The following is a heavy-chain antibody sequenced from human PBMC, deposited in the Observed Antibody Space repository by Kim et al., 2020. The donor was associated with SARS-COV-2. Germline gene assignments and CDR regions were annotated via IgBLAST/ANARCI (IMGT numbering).Heavy chain of an antibody. CDR2: TSYDGSIN. V-gene: IGHV3-30*04. CDR1: EFIFQIHA. J-gene: IGHJ5*02. CDR3: GRNRKGSSWSLDL. Sequence: GGSLRLSCAASEFIFQIHAMQWVRQAPGKGLEWVAVTSYDGSINYYADSVKGRFTITRDNSKNTLYLQMDRLRIEDTAVYYCGRNRKGSSWSLDLWGQGT. D-gene: IGHD6-13*01.